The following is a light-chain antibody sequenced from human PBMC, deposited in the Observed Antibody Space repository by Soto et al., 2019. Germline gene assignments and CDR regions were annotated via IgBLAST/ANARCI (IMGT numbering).Light chain of an antibody. V-gene: IGKV3-20*01. J-gene: IGKJ1*01. CDR2: GAS. CDR3: QQNVSSVT. CDR1: QSVGSSL. Sequence: EIVLTQSPASLSLSPGERATLSCRASQSVGSSLFAWHQQTAGPAPMLLFYGASNRASGIPNRFSGRASGEYFTLTITVLEHEDVAVYYWQQNVSSVTFGQGTKVEIK.